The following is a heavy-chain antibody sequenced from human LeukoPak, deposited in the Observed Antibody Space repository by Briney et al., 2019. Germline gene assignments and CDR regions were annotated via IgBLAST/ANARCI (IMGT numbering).Heavy chain of an antibody. CDR3: AREGVVVGMEGFDY. CDR1: GFTFSSHW. V-gene: IGHV3-7*01. CDR2: INLDGSEK. D-gene: IGHD3-22*01. J-gene: IGHJ4*02. Sequence: GGSLRLSCAASGFTFSSHWMSWVRQAPGKGLEWVANINLDGSEKYYVDSVKGRFTISRDNAENSLYLQMNSLRAEDTAVYFCAREGVVVGMEGFDYWGQGTLVTVSS.